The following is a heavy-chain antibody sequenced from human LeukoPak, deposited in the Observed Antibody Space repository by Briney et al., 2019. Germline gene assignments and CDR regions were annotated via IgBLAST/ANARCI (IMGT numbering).Heavy chain of an antibody. D-gene: IGHD2-15*01. V-gene: IGHV4-34*01. J-gene: IGHJ5*02. Sequence: SETLSLTCAVYGGSFSGYYWSWIRQPPGKGLEWIGEINHSGSTNYNPSLKSRVTISVDTSKNQFSLNLSSVTAADTAVYYCATGGYCSGGSCSNWLDPWGQGTLVTVSS. CDR2: INHSGST. CDR3: ATGGYCSGGSCSNWLDP. CDR1: GGSFSGYY.